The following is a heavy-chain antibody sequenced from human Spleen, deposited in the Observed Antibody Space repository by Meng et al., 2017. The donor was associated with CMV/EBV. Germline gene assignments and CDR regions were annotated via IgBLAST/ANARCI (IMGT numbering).Heavy chain of an antibody. D-gene: IGHD2-2*01. CDR2: INPYSGAT. Sequence: ASVKVSCKASGYTFTGYYIHWVRQAPGQGLEWMGWINPYSGATHYAQRFQGRVTMTRDTSISTAYMDLSRLRSDDTAVYYCANAGLGYCSSTSCHSGYWGQGTLVTVSS. CDR3: ANAGLGYCSSTSCHSGY. J-gene: IGHJ4*02. V-gene: IGHV1-2*02. CDR1: GYTFTGYY.